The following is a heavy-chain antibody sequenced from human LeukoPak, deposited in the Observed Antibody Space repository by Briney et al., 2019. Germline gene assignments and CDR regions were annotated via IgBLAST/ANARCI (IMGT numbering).Heavy chain of an antibody. V-gene: IGHV1-46*01. CDR2: INPSGGNT. D-gene: IGHD1-26*01. Sequence: GASAKVSCKASGYTFTKYWMHWVRQAPGQGLEWMGVINPSGGNTHYAQTFQGRVTMTRDTSARTVYMELSSLRSEDTAFYYCARDIVGAATETFDYWGQGTLVTVSS. CDR3: ARDIVGAATETFDY. CDR1: GYTFTKYW. J-gene: IGHJ4*02.